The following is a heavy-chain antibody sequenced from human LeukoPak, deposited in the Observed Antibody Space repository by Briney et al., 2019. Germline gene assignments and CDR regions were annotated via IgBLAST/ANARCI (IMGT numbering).Heavy chain of an antibody. D-gene: IGHD6-13*01. CDR1: GGSIHNNY. CDR2: INHSGST. Sequence: SETLSLTCTVSGGSIHNNYWSWIRQPPGKGLEWIGEINHSGSTNYNPSLKSRVTISVDTSKNQFSLKLSSVTAADTAVYYCARGPLYSSSWYDYYSYGMDVWGQGTTVTVSS. CDR3: ARGPLYSSSWYDYYSYGMDV. J-gene: IGHJ6*02. V-gene: IGHV4-34*01.